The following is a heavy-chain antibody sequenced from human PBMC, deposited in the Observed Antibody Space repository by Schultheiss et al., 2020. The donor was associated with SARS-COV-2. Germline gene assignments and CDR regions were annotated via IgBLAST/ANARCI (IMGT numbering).Heavy chain of an antibody. V-gene: IGHV4-30-4*01. CDR3: ARDGNEGGDLYAFDI. CDR1: GGSISSGDYY. CDR2: IYYSGST. Sequence: SQTLSLTCTVSGGSISSGDYYWSWIRQPPGKGLEWIGYIYYSGSTYYNPSLKSRVTISVDTSKNQFSLKLSSVTAADTAVYHCARDGNEGGDLYAFDIWGQGTMVTVSS. J-gene: IGHJ3*02. D-gene: IGHD4-17*01.